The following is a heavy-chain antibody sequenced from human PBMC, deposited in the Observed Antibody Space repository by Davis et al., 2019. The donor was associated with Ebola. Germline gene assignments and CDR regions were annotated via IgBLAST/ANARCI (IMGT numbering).Heavy chain of an antibody. CDR2: LHADGTTK. CDR1: GFTFSSYG. Sequence: GESLKISCAASGFTFSSYGMHWARQAPGKGLEWVAFLHADGTTKYYADSVKGRFTISRDDSKNTLYLQINSLRTEDTAVYYCAKDVGDGVAYWGQGTLVTVSS. V-gene: IGHV3-30*02. J-gene: IGHJ4*02. D-gene: IGHD3-10*01. CDR3: AKDVGDGVAY.